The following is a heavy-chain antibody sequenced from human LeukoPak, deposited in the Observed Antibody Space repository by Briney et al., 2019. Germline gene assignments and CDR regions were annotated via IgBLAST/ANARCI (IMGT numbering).Heavy chain of an antibody. D-gene: IGHD3-22*01. CDR1: GGSISSYY. J-gene: IGHJ4*02. CDR3: ARDTYDSSGYYSGFDY. Sequence: SETLSLTCTVSGGSISSYYWSWIRQPPGKGLEWIGYIYYSGSTNYNPSLKSRVTISVDTSKNQFSLKLSSVTAADTAVYYCARDTYDSSGYYSGFDYWGQGTLVTVSS. V-gene: IGHV4-59*12. CDR2: IYYSGST.